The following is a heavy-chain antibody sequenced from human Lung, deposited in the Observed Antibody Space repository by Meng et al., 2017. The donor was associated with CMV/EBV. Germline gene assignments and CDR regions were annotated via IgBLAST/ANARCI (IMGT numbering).Heavy chain of an antibody. Sequence: QLHGSGPGLVKPSGTLSLTCAVSGGSISISTWWSWVRQPPGKGLEWIGEIYHSGGTNYNPSLRGRVTISLDKSKNQFSLTLRSVTAADTAVYYCARDPYATGWAGWGQGTLVTVSS. CDR1: GGSISISTW. CDR2: IYHSGGT. J-gene: IGHJ4*02. CDR3: ARDPYATGWAG. V-gene: IGHV4-4*02. D-gene: IGHD6-19*01.